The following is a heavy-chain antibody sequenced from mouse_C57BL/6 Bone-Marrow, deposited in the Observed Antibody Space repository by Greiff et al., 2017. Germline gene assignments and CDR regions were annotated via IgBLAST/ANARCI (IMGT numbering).Heavy chain of an antibody. Sequence: DVKLVESGGGLVKPGGSLKLSCAASGFTFSDYGMHWVRQAPEKGLEWVAYISSGSSTIYYADTVKGRFTISRDKAKNTLFLQMTSLRSEDTAMYYCARQGNYVAMDYWGQGNSVTVSS. V-gene: IGHV5-17*01. J-gene: IGHJ4*01. D-gene: IGHD1-1*01. CDR1: GFTFSDYG. CDR2: ISSGSSTI. CDR3: ARQGNYVAMDY.